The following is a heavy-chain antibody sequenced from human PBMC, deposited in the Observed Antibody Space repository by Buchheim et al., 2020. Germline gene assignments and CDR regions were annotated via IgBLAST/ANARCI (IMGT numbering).Heavy chain of an antibody. CDR2: ISASGGNT. CDR1: GFTFSSYA. J-gene: IGHJ4*02. CDR3: AKDHTYNTGWYPYH. D-gene: IGHD6-19*01. Sequence: EVQLLESGGGLVQPGGSLRLSCAASGFTFSSYAMSWVRQAPGKGLEWVSAISASGGNTYSADSVKGRFTISRDNSKNTLFLQLNSLRADDTAVYYCAKDHTYNTGWYPYHWGQGTL. V-gene: IGHV3-23*01.